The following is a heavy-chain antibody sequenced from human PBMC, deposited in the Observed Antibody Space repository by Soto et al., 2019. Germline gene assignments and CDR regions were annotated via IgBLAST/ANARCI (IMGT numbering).Heavy chain of an antibody. D-gene: IGHD4-17*01. J-gene: IGHJ6*02. CDR1: GGSVSSGSYY. V-gene: IGHV4-61*01. CDR2: IYYSGST. CDR3: ARATFEINYGDYYYGMDV. Sequence: PSETLSLTCTVPGGSVSSGSYYWSWIRQPPGKGLEWIGYIYYSGSTNYNPSLKSRVTISVDTSKNQFSLKLSSVTAADTAVYYCARATFEINYGDYYYGMDVWGQGTTVTSP.